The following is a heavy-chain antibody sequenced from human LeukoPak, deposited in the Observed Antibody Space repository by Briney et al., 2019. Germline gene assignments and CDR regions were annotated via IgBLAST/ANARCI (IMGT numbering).Heavy chain of an antibody. V-gene: IGHV3-49*03. Sequence: PGGSLRLSCTASGFTFGDYAMSWFRQAPEKGLEWVGFIRSKEYGGASEYAASVKGRFTISRDNSKNTMYLQMNSLKPEDTAVYYCARVTTVIPDAFDIWGQGTMVTVSS. D-gene: IGHD4-17*01. CDR1: GFTFGDYA. CDR2: IRSKEYGGAS. CDR3: ARVTTVIPDAFDI. J-gene: IGHJ3*02.